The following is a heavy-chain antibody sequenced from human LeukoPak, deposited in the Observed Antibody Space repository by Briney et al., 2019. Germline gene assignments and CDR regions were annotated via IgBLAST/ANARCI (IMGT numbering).Heavy chain of an antibody. Sequence: GASVKVSCNASGYTFTSYYMHWVRQAPGQGLEWMGIINPSGGSTSYAQKFQGRVTMTRDMSTSTVYMELSSLRSEDTAVYYCARVSGYSYGLNYFDYWGQGTLVTVSS. J-gene: IGHJ4*02. V-gene: IGHV1-46*01. CDR1: GYTFTSYY. CDR2: INPSGGST. D-gene: IGHD5-18*01. CDR3: ARVSGYSYGLNYFDY.